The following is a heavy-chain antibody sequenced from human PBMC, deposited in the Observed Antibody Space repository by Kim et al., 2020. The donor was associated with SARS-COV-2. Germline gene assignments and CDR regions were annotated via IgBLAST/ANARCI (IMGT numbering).Heavy chain of an antibody. J-gene: IGHJ2*01. CDR3: AVLHVDVPGTVSRGSGF. D-gene: IGHD3-16*01. CDR1: GYRFTDYY. V-gene: IGHV1-2*02. CDR2: ISPKRGAT. Sequence: ASVKVSCKASGYRFTDYYINWMRQARGQGLEWMGWISPKRGATEFALKFQGRVTMTRDTSTSTVYMELSGLRHDDTATYYCAVLHVDVPGTVSRGSGFWG.